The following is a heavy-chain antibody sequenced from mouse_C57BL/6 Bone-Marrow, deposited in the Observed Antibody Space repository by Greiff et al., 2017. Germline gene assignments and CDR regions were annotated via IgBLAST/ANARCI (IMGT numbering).Heavy chain of an antibody. CDR1: GFTFSDYY. D-gene: IGHD2-5*01. CDR3: ARAPYSNYFDY. V-gene: IGHV5-16*01. J-gene: IGHJ2*01. CDR2: INYDGSST. Sequence: EVKVVESEGGLVQPGSSMKLSCTASGFTFSDYYMAWVRQVPEKGLEWVANINYDGSSTYYLDSLKSRFIISRDNAKNILYLQMSSLKSEDTATYYCARAPYSNYFDYWGQGTTLTVSS.